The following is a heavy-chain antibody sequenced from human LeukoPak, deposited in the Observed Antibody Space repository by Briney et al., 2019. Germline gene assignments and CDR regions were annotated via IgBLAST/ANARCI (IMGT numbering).Heavy chain of an antibody. Sequence: SKTLSLACTVSGGSMTSSTYYWAWFRQPPGKGLEWVGSLYYDGRTYNSPSLESRVTIFGDTTKNHFSLKLSSVTAADTAVYYCARRAGDWAVNWFDPWGQGTLVTVSS. V-gene: IGHV4-39*02. CDR3: ARRAGDWAVNWFDP. CDR2: LYYDGRT. CDR1: GGSMTSSTYY. D-gene: IGHD2-21*02. J-gene: IGHJ5*02.